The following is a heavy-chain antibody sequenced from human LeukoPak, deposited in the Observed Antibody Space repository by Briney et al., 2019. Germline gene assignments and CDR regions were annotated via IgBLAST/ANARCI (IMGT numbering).Heavy chain of an antibody. Sequence: SQTLSLTCAISGDTISSNSAAWNWIRQSPSRGLEWLGRTYYRSKRYNDYADSVKGRITINPDTSKNQFSLHLNSVTPEDTAMYFCTRVGYSSTWTPLPFDPWGQGTLVTVSS. CDR3: TRVGYSSTWTPLPFDP. J-gene: IGHJ5*02. D-gene: IGHD6-13*01. CDR2: TYYRSKRYN. V-gene: IGHV6-1*01. CDR1: GDTISSNSAA.